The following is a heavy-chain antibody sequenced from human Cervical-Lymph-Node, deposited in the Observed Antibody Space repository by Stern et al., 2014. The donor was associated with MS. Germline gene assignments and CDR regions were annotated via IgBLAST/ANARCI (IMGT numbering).Heavy chain of an antibody. J-gene: IGHJ4*02. CDR3: ARQSSGVILT. D-gene: IGHD3-16*02. V-gene: IGHV4-39*01. Sequence: QVQLQESGPGLVKPSETLSLTCTVSGGSIHSSSYYWGWIRQPPGKGLEWIGSVYYTGKAYYRPSLKSRVTISVDTSKNQFSLKLSSVTAADTALYYCARQSSGVILTWGQGTLVTVSS. CDR2: VYYTGKA. CDR1: GGSIHSSSYY.